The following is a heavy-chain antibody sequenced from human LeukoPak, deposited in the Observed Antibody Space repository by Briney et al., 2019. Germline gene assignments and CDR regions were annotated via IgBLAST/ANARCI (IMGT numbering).Heavy chain of an antibody. V-gene: IGHV1-69*04. Sequence: SVKVSCKASGVIFSNFAFNWLRQAPGQGLEWMGRIIPILDLAHLTQKFQGRLTITADKSTNTGYMELSSLTAEDTAVYYCATPSRTEDGDYGVCWGQGTLVTVSS. CDR3: ATPSRTEDGDYGVC. CDR1: GVIFSNFA. J-gene: IGHJ4*02. CDR2: IIPILDLA. D-gene: IGHD4-17*01.